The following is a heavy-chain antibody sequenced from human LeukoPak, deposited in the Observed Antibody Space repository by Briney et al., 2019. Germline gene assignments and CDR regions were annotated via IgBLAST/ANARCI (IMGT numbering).Heavy chain of an antibody. CDR3: ARLGIAAWIPHYFDY. CDR2: ISAYNGNT. D-gene: IGHD6-13*01. CDR1: GYTFTSYG. Sequence: ASVKVSCKASGYTFTSYGISWVRRAPGQGLEWMGWISAYNGNTNYAQKLQGRVTMTTDTSTSTAYMELRSLRSDDTAVYYCARLGIAAWIPHYFDYWGQGTLVTVSS. J-gene: IGHJ4*02. V-gene: IGHV1-18*01.